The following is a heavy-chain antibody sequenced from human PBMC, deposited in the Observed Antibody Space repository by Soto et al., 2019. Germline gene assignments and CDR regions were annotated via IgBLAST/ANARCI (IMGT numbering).Heavy chain of an antibody. D-gene: IGHD2-2*01. V-gene: IGHV3-30*03. CDR3: VRDLALMPDY. CDR1: GFNLNTYG. CDR2: ILYVGSKN. J-gene: IGHJ4*02. Sequence: GGSRRRSCVAAGFNLNTYGIYWVRQAPGKGLQWLAQILYVGSKNHYADSVKGRFPITSDNSKTTVYLQMDRLRLADPAMYYCVRDLALMPDYWGQGTLVTAPS.